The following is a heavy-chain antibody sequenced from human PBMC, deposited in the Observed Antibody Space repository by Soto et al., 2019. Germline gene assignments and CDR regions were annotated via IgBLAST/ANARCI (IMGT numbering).Heavy chain of an antibody. D-gene: IGHD1-26*01. V-gene: IGHV1-69*12. CDR2: IIPIFGTA. CDR3: ASGPSGEDFDY. J-gene: IGHJ4*02. CDR1: GGTFSSYA. Sequence: QVQLVQSGAEVKKPGSSVKVSCTASGGTFSSYAISWVRQAPGQGLEWMGGIIPIFGTANYAQKFQGRVTITADESTRTAYMELSRLRSEDTAVYYCASGPSGEDFDYWGQGTLVTVSS.